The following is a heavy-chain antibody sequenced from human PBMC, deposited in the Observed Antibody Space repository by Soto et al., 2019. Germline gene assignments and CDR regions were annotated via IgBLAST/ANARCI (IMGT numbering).Heavy chain of an antibody. J-gene: IGHJ6*02. CDR1: GYSFTNYW. V-gene: IGHV5-51*01. Sequence: PGESLKISCKGSGYSFTNYWIAWVRQMPGKGLEWMGIIYPGDSDTKYSPSFQGQVTISADKSISTAYLQWSSLKASDTAMYYCARRGVATNNYYYYGMDVWGQGTTVTVSS. D-gene: IGHD5-12*01. CDR3: ARRGVATNNYYYYGMDV. CDR2: IYPGDSDT.